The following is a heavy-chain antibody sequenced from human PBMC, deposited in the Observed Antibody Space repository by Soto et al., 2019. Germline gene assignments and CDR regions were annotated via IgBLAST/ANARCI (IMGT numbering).Heavy chain of an antibody. D-gene: IGHD2-15*01. CDR3: ARAGVVPFDY. CDR1: GFTFSSYD. Sequence: EVQLVESGGGLVQPGGSLRLSCAASGFTFSSYDMHWVRQAPGQGLEWVSAIGTAGDTYYPGSVKGRFTISRENAKNSLYLQMNSLRVGHTAVYYCARAGVVPFDYWGQGTLVTVSS. J-gene: IGHJ4*02. CDR2: IGTAGDT. V-gene: IGHV3-13*04.